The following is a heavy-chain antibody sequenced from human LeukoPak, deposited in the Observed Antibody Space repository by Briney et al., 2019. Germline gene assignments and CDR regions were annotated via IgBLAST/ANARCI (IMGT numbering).Heavy chain of an antibody. CDR3: ARVGSDSSGWRRFDY. Sequence: ASVTVSCKASGYTFTSYDINWVRQATGQGLEWMGWMNPNSGNTGYAQKFQGRVTMTRNTSISTAYMELSSLRSEDTAVYYCARVGSDSSGWRRFDYWGQGTLVTVSS. CDR1: GYTFTSYD. V-gene: IGHV1-8*01. J-gene: IGHJ4*02. D-gene: IGHD6-19*01. CDR2: MNPNSGNT.